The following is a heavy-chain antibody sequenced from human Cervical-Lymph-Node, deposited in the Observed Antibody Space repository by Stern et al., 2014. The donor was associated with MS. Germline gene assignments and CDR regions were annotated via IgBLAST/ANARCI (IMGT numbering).Heavy chain of an antibody. D-gene: IGHD3-10*01. J-gene: IGHJ4*02. CDR2: ISYDGSNK. V-gene: IGHV3-30*18. Sequence: VQLVESGGGVVQPGRSLRLSCAASGFTFSSYGMHWVRQAPGKGLEWVAVISYDGSNKYYADSVKGRFTISRDNSKNTLYLQMNSLRAEDTAVYYCAKDPYYYGSGSYYPNYFDYWGQGTLVTVSS. CDR1: GFTFSSYG. CDR3: AKDPYYYGSGSYYPNYFDY.